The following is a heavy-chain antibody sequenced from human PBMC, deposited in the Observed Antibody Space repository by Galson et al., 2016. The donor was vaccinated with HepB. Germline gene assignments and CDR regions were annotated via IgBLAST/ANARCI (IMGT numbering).Heavy chain of an antibody. D-gene: IGHD6-19*01. CDR3: ATSEGGQWLETYYYFAMDV. V-gene: IGHV3-23*01. CDR2: ISNVGTDT. J-gene: IGHJ6*02. Sequence: SLRLSCAASGFTFSDYSMSWVRQAPGKGLECVSAISNVGTDTYYADSVKGRFTISRDNSKNTLYLQMNNLGGDDTAVYYCATSEGGQWLETYYYFAMDVWGLGTTVTVSS. CDR1: GFTFSDYS.